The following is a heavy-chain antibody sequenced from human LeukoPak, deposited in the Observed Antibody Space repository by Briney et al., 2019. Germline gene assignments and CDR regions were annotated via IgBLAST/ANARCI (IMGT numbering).Heavy chain of an antibody. CDR1: GYSFASYG. CDR2: ISPYSGRT. CDR3: ARDLQASNYNYWSGYFPLAF. V-gene: IGHV1-18*01. Sequence: GASVRVSCKASGYSFASYGITWVRQAPGQGLEWMGWISPYSGRTNYVEKFKGRLTLTTDTPTSTAYMDLRGLTSDDTATYFCARDLQASNYNYWSGYFPLAFWGQGTLITASS. J-gene: IGHJ4*02. D-gene: IGHD3-3*01.